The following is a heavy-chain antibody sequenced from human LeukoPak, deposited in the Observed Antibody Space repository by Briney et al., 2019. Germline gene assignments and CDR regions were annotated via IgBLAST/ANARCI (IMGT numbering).Heavy chain of an antibody. Sequence: GGSLRLSCAAPGFTFSSYAIHWVRQAPGKGLEWVAVISYDGSNKNYADSVKGRFTISRDNSKNMLYLQMSSLRAEDTAVYYCARGVRIAVAGNIDYWGQGTLVTVSS. J-gene: IGHJ4*02. CDR2: ISYDGSNK. V-gene: IGHV3-30*04. CDR3: ARGVRIAVAGNIDY. CDR1: GFTFSSYA. D-gene: IGHD6-19*01.